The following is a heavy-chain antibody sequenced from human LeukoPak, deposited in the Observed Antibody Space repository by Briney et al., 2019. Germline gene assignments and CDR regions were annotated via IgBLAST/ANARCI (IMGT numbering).Heavy chain of an antibody. Sequence: SETLSHTSTVSGGFISSPSYYWGWIRQPPGKGLEWIGSIYNSGTTYYNPSLKSRVTISVDTSKNHFSLKLSSVTAADTAVYYCARHRTVAGPLYFYYWGEGTLVTVSS. CDR1: GGFISSPSYY. J-gene: IGHJ4*02. D-gene: IGHD6-19*01. CDR2: IYNSGTT. CDR3: ARHRTVAGPLYFYY. V-gene: IGHV4-39*01.